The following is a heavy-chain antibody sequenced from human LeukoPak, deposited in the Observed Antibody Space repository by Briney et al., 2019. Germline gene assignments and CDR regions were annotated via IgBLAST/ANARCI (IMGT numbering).Heavy chain of an antibody. CDR3: ARERSSGWDFNDY. CDR2: IKQDGSEK. V-gene: IGHV3-7*01. J-gene: IGHJ4*02. Sequence: PVGALRLSCAASVVTFISDCMSAGRHAPGERRWWGSNIKQDGSEKYYVDSVKGRFTISRDNAKKSLYLQMNSLRAEDTAVYYCARERSSGWDFNDYWGQGTLVTVSS. D-gene: IGHD6-19*01. CDR1: VVTFISDC.